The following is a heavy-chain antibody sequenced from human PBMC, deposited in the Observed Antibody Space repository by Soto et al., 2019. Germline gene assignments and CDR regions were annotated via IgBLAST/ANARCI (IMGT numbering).Heavy chain of an antibody. V-gene: IGHV4-59*01. Sequence: SETLSLTCTVSGGYLSRYYWSWLRPTPGKGLEWIGYIYYSGSTNYNPSLKSRVTISVDTSKNQFSLKLSSVTAADTAVYYCARDSRFGEDVRFDYWGQGTLVPVSS. CDR1: GGYLSRYY. CDR3: ARDSRFGEDVRFDY. D-gene: IGHD3-10*01. J-gene: IGHJ4*02. CDR2: IYYSGST.